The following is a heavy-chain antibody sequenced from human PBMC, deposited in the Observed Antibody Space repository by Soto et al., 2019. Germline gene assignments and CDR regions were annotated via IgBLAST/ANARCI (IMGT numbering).Heavy chain of an antibody. V-gene: IGHV4-34*01. CDR1: GGSFSGYY. J-gene: IGHJ4*02. CDR3: ARGRSNRGGYAGLKVTYYFDY. D-gene: IGHD5-12*01. Sequence: PSETLSLTCAVYGGSFSGYYWSWIRQPPGKGLEWIGEINHSGSTNYDPSLKSRVTISVDTSKNQFSLKLSSVTAADTAVYYCARGRSNRGGYAGLKVTYYFDYWGQGTLVTVSS. CDR2: INHSGST.